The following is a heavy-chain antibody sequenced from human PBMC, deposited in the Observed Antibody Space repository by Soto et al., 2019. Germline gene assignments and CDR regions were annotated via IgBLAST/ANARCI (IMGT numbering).Heavy chain of an antibody. V-gene: IGHV1-18*01. CDR1: GYTFTSYS. CDR2: ISAHNGDT. CDR3: AIDGDAVTTGISGY. Sequence: QVQLVQSGAEVKKPGASVKVSCKASGYTFTSYSITWVRQAPGQGLEWMGWISAHNGDTKYAQDFEDRVTMTTDTSTNTAYMEFMSLRSDDTAIYYCAIDGDAVTTGISGYWGQGTLVTVSS. J-gene: IGHJ4*02. D-gene: IGHD4-17*01.